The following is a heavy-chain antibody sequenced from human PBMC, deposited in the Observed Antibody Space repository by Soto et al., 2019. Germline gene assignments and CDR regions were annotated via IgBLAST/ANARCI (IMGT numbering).Heavy chain of an antibody. Sequence: QVQLVESGGGVVQPGRSLRLYCAASGFPFSSHGMPWVRQAPGKGLEWVSIIWYDGSKKYYGDSVKGRITISRDNSKNTRYFQMISLRAADTAVYYCAVWDSPTLFGIDHWGQGVLVTVSS. V-gene: IGHV3-33*01. CDR2: IWYDGSKK. CDR1: GFPFSSHG. J-gene: IGHJ4*02. D-gene: IGHD3-10*02. CDR3: AVWDSPTLFGIDH.